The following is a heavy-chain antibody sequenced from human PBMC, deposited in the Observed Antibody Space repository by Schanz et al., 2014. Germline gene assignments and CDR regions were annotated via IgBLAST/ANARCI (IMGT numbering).Heavy chain of an antibody. J-gene: IGHJ3*02. CDR3: ARNLISGSDTDAFDI. D-gene: IGHD1-26*01. CDR2: ISYSGST. CDR1: GDTFSSSSYY. V-gene: IGHV4-39*01. Sequence: QLQLQESGPGLVKPSETLSLTCTVSGDTFSSSSYYCGWIRQPPGKGLEWIGSISYSGSTYDNPSLRSRVTISVDTSKNQFPLNLSSVTAADTAVYYCARNLISGSDTDAFDIWGQGTMVTVSS.